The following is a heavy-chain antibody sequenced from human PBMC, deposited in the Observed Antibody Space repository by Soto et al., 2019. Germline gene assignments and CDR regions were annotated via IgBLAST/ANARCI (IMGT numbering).Heavy chain of an antibody. J-gene: IGHJ4*02. Sequence: QVQLVESGGGVVQPGRSLRLSCAASGFTFSSYGMHWVRQAPGKGLEWVAVISYDGSNKYYADSAKGRFTISRDNSKNTLYLQMNSLKAEYTALYYCAKGGLVIDYWGQGTLVTVAS. V-gene: IGHV3-30*18. CDR3: AKGGLVIDY. CDR2: ISYDGSNK. D-gene: IGHD3-9*01. CDR1: GFTFSSYG.